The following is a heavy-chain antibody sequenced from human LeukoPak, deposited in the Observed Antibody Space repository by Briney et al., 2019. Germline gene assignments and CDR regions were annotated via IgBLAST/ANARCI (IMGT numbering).Heavy chain of an antibody. J-gene: IGHJ5*02. CDR2: ISSDGGIT. D-gene: IGHD1-20*01. V-gene: IGHV3-74*01. Sequence: PGGSLRLSCAASGFSFSSHWMHWVRQAPGKGLVWVSCISSDGGITGYADSVKGRFTISRDNTRNTLYLEMTGLRAEDTAVYYCVRAITGTTSAWFAPWGQGTLVSVSS. CDR1: GFSFSSHW. CDR3: VRAITGTTSAWFAP.